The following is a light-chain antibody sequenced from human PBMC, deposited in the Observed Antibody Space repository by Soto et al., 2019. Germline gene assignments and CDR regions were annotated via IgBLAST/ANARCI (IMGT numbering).Light chain of an antibody. Sequence: DIQMTQSPSSLSASVGDRVTITCRASQSISSYLNWYQQKQGKAPKLLIYAASSLQGGAPSRFSGSGSGTEFTLTISSLQSEDVATYYWQQSHSTPPPLGGGTKVDIK. CDR3: QQSHSTPPP. CDR1: QSISSY. CDR2: AAS. V-gene: IGKV1-39*01. J-gene: IGKJ4*01.